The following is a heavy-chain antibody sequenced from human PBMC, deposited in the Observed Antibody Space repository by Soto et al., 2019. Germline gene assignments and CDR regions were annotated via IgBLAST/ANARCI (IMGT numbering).Heavy chain of an antibody. D-gene: IGHD6-19*01. CDR2: INPSGGTT. Sequence: GASVKVSCKASGYTFTNYFIHWVRQAPGQGLDWMGIINPSGGTTSYEQKFQGRVTMTSDTSTTTVYMEVSSLRSEDTAVYYCAREGSGWYYVYCGQRSKVTVSS. CDR1: GYTFTNYF. CDR3: AREGSGWYYVY. J-gene: IGHJ4*02. V-gene: IGHV1-46*01.